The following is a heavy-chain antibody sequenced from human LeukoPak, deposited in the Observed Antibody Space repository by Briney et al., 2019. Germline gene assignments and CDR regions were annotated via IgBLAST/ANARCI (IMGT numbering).Heavy chain of an antibody. Sequence: SATLSLTCTVSGVSITSHFWRWIRQSPGQGREGIGYAYFNGISNYNPSLKSRVTISVDTSKNQFSLELSSVTAADTAVYYCARARTVTTWANYYYYYGMDVWGQGTTVTVSS. CDR1: GVSITSHF. J-gene: IGHJ6*02. D-gene: IGHD4-17*01. CDR3: ARARTVTTWANYYYYYGMDV. CDR2: AYFNGIS. V-gene: IGHV4-59*11.